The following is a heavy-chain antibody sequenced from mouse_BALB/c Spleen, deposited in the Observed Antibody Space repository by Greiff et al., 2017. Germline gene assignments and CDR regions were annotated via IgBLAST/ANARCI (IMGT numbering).Heavy chain of an antibody. J-gene: IGHJ3*01. Sequence: VQLQQSGAELVRPGALVKLSCKASGFNIKDYYMHWVKQRPEQGLEWIGWIDPENGNTIYDPKFQGKASITADTSSNTAYLQLSSLTSEDTAVYYGTRPYGYGPAWFAYWGQGTLVTVSA. CDR3: TRPYGYGPAWFAY. D-gene: IGHD2-2*01. CDR1: GFNIKDYY. CDR2: IDPENGNT. V-gene: IGHV14-1*02.